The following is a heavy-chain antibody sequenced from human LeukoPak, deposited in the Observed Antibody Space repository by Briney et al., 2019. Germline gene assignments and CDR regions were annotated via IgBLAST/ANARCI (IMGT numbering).Heavy chain of an antibody. CDR1: GGSVSRDY. Sequence: SETLSLTCTVSGGSVSRDYWSWILQPPGKGLEWIGYFYYTGSTNYNPSLWSRVTISIDMSKNQFSLTLSSVTAADTAVYYCARGPWDYFDYWGQGTLVTGSS. CDR3: ARGPWDYFDY. CDR2: FYYTGST. V-gene: IGHV4-59*02. J-gene: IGHJ4*02. D-gene: IGHD7-27*01.